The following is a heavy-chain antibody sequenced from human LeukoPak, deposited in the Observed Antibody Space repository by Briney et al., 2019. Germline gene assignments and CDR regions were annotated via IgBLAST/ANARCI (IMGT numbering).Heavy chain of an antibody. CDR1: GGSFSGYY. D-gene: IGHD3-10*01. CDR2: IYYSGST. J-gene: IGHJ6*02. V-gene: IGHV4-59*01. CDR3: ARDRVSSNYYYYGMDV. Sequence: SETLSLTCAVYGGSFSGYYWSWIRQPPGKGLEWIGYIYYSGSTNYNPSLKSRVTISVDTSKNQFSLKLSSVTAADTAVYYCARDRVSSNYYYYGMDVWGQGTTVTVSS.